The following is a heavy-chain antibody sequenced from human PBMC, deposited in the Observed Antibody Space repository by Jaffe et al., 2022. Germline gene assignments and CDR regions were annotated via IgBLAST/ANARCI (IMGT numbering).Heavy chain of an antibody. J-gene: IGHJ4*02. D-gene: IGHD1-20*01. CDR1: GFTFSSYA. CDR2: ISGSGGST. CDR3: AKDSTFNWNDRESVYGYFDY. Sequence: EVQLLESGGGLVQPGGSLRLSCAASGFTFSSYAMSWVRQAPGKGLEWVSAISGSGGSTYYADSVKGRFTISRDNSKNTLYLQMNSLRAEDTAVYYCAKDSTFNWNDRESVYGYFDYWGQGTLVTVSS. V-gene: IGHV3-23*01.